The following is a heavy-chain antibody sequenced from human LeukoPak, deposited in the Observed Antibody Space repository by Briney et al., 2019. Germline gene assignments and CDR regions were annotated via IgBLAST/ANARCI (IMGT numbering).Heavy chain of an antibody. Sequence: ASVRVSCKASGYTFTGYYMHWVRQAPGQGLEWMGWINPNSGGTNYAQKFQGRVTMTRDTSISTAYMELSRLRSDDTAVYYCARSESEVVAMIVVVYFDYWGQGTLVTVSS. CDR2: INPNSGGT. V-gene: IGHV1-2*02. CDR3: ARSESEVVAMIVVVYFDY. CDR1: GYTFTGYY. D-gene: IGHD3-22*01. J-gene: IGHJ4*02.